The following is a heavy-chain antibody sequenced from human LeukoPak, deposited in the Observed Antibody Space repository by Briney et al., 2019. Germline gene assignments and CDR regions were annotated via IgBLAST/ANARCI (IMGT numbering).Heavy chain of an antibody. CDR3: ARDPQYTFGYPTYDC. CDR2: INPGNGAT. Sequence: ASVKVSCKASGYSLSDYHLHWVRHAPGQGLEWMGDINPGNGATKYAQKFQGRVTMTRDTSISTVYIDLSGLTPDDTAVYYCARDPQYTFGYPTYDCWGQGTLVTVSS. CDR1: GYSLSDYH. V-gene: IGHV1-2*02. D-gene: IGHD2-2*03. J-gene: IGHJ4*02.